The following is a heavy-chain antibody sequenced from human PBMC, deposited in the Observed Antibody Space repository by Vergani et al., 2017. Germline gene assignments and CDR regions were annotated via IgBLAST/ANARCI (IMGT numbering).Heavy chain of an antibody. V-gene: IGHV3-21*01. Sequence: EVQLVESGGGLVKPGGSLRLSCAASGFTFSSYSMNWVRQAPGKGLEWVSSISSSSSYIYYADSVKGRFTISRDNAKNALYLQMNRLSGEDTAVYYCARDEDYYRYWGQGTLVTVSS. CDR2: ISSSSSYI. D-gene: IGHD3-22*01. CDR1: GFTFSSYS. J-gene: IGHJ4*02. CDR3: ARDEDYYRY.